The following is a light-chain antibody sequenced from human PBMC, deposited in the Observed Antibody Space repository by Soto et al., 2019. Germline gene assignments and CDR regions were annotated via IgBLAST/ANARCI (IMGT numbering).Light chain of an antibody. V-gene: IGKV3-15*01. CDR2: RAS. J-gene: IGKJ1*01. Sequence: EIVMTQSPATLAVSPGDTATLSCRASQSLGGNLAWYQQKPGQAPRLLIFRASSRATGVPARFSASGSGTEFTLTISGLQSEDFAVYYCHQRQSWPRTFGQGTKV. CDR3: HQRQSWPRT. CDR1: QSLGGN.